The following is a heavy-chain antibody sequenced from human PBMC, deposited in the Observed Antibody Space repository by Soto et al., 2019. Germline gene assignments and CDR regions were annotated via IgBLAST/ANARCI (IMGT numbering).Heavy chain of an antibody. J-gene: IGHJ5*01. CDR2: IYKSATT. D-gene: IGHD2-15*01. V-gene: IGHV4-30-4*01. Sequence: QVQLLESGPGLVKPSQTLSLTCSVSGDSISTVDYFWAWIRQPPGQALEYIGYIYKSATTYYNPSFEIRVAISPDTSKSQFSLNVTSVTAADTAVYFCARGRYCLTGRCFPNWFDSWGQGTLVSVSS. CDR1: GDSISTVDYF. CDR3: ARGRYCLTGRCFPNWFDS.